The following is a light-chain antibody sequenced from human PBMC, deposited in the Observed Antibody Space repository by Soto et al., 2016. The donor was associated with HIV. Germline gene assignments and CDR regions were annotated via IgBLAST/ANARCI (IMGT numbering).Light chain of an antibody. Sequence: SYELTQPPSVSVSPGQTARITCSGGSLPKQYAYWYQQKPGQAPVMVISKDNERPSGIPERFSGSTSGTTVTLTISGAQAEDEADYYCQTADDTATYVLFGGGTKLTVL. J-gene: IGLJ3*02. CDR3: QTADDTATYVL. CDR1: SLPKQY. V-gene: IGLV3-25*03. CDR2: KDN.